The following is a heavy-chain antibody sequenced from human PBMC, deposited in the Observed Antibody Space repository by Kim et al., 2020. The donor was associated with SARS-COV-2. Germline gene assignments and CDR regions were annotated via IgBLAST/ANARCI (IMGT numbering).Heavy chain of an antibody. J-gene: IGHJ6*02. V-gene: IGHV4-34*01. CDR1: GGSFSGYY. Sequence: SETLSLTCAVYGGSFSGYYWSWIRQPPGKGLEWIGEINHSGSTNYNPSLKSRVTISVDTSKNQFSLKLSSVTAADTAVYYCARAAVYYGMDVWGQGTTVT. CDR3: ARAAVYYGMDV. CDR2: INHSGST.